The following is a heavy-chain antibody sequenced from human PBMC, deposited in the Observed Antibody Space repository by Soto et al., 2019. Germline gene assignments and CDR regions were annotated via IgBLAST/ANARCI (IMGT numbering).Heavy chain of an antibody. D-gene: IGHD6-13*01. Sequence: QVQLQQWGAGLLKPSETLSLTCAVYGGSFSGYYWSWVRQPPGKGLEWIAEIHHSGSTNYIPSLKSRVTISVDTSKNQFSLRLSSVTAAGTAVYYCARGAAVAAADIDYWGQGTLVTVSS. CDR1: GGSFSGYY. CDR3: ARGAAVAAADIDY. CDR2: IHHSGST. J-gene: IGHJ4*02. V-gene: IGHV4-34*01.